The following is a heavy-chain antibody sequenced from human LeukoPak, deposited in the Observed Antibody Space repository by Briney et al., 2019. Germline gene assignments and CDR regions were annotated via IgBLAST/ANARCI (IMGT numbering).Heavy chain of an antibody. CDR3: AREGYCTNGVCYGVDY. J-gene: IGHJ4*02. CDR1: GYTFTGYY. CDR2: INPNSGGT. D-gene: IGHD2-8*01. V-gene: IGHV1-2*02. Sequence: GASVKVSCKASGYTFTGYYMHWVRQAPGQGLEWMGWINPNSGGTNYAQKFQGRVTTTRDTSISTAYMELSRLRSDDTAVYYCAREGYCTNGVCYGVDYWGQGTLVTVSS.